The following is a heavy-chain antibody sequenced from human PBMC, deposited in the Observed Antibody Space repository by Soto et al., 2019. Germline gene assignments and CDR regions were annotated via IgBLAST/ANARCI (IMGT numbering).Heavy chain of an antibody. CDR2: SYSTGTT. CDR3: AKDGRGSGSHYNSFGY. CDR1: GFTVGNNY. D-gene: IGHD3-10*01. V-gene: IGHV3-53*01. J-gene: IGHJ4*02. Sequence: EVQLVESGGGLIQPGGSLKLSCAASGFTVGNNYMSWVRQAPGKGLEWVSLSYSTGTTKYADSVKGRFTVSRDNAKNTLYLQMHGLRAEDTAVYYCAKDGRGSGSHYNSFGYWGQGTLVTVSS.